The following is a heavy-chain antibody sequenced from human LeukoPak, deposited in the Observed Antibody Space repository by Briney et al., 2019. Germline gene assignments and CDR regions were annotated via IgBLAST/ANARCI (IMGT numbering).Heavy chain of an antibody. V-gene: IGHV5-51*01. D-gene: IGHD5-24*01. J-gene: IGHJ4*02. Sequence: GESLKISCKGSGYSFTSYWIGWVRQMPGKGLEWMGIIYPGDSDTRYSPSFQGQVTISADKSISTAYLQWSSLKASDTAMYYCARLRGADVATIPYYFDYWGQGTLVTVSS. CDR2: IYPGDSDT. CDR3: ARLRGADVATIPYYFDY. CDR1: GYSFTSYW.